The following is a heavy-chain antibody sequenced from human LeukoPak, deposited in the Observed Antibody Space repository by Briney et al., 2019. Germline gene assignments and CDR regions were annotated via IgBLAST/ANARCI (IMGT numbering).Heavy chain of an antibody. CDR2: IDYSGST. J-gene: IGHJ6*02. CDR1: GGSISSYY. Sequence: PSETLSLTCTVSGGSISSYYWSWIRQPPGKGLGWIGYIDYSGSTNYNPSLNSRVTISVDTSKNQFSLKLSSVTAADTAVYYCARTIPKIAVAGFWNYYYGMDVWGQGTTVTVSS. CDR3: ARTIPKIAVAGFWNYYYGMDV. D-gene: IGHD6-19*01. V-gene: IGHV4-59*08.